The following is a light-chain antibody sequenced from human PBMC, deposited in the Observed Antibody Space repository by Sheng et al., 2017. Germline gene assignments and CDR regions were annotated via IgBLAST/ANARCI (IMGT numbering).Light chain of an antibody. Sequence: QSALTQPRSVSGSPGQSVTISCTGTSSDVGEYNFVSWYQQHPGKAPKLMIYDVKKRPSGVPDRFSGSKSGNTASLTISGLQAEDEADYHCCSYAGSYTYAFGTGTKVTVL. J-gene: IGLJ1*01. V-gene: IGLV2-11*01. CDR1: SSDVGEYNF. CDR3: CSYAGSYTYA. CDR2: DVK.